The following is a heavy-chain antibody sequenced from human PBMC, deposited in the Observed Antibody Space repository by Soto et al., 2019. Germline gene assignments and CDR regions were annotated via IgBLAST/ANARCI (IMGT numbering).Heavy chain of an antibody. J-gene: IGHJ6*03. CDR1: GFTFSGSA. D-gene: IGHD2-15*01. V-gene: IGHV3-73*01. CDR3: TRDIVVVVAATRYYYYMDV. Sequence: GGSLRLSCAASGFTFSGSAMHWVRQASGKGLEWVGRIRSKANSYATAYAASVKGRFTISRDDSKNTAYLQMNSLKTEDTAVYYCTRDIVVVVAATRYYYYMDVWGKGTTVTVSS. CDR2: IRSKANSYAT.